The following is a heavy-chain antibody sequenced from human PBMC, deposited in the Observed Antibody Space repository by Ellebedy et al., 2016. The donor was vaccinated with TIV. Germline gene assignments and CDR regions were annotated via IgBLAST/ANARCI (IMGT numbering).Heavy chain of an antibody. CDR3: AKGRSGTFIHHAFDF. J-gene: IGHJ4*02. V-gene: IGHV3-21*04. D-gene: IGHD3-16*01. Sequence: PGGSLRLSCAASGFTFSSYSMNWVRQAPGKGLEWVSSISSSSSYIYYADSVKGRFTISRDNSKNTLYLQMNSLRVEDTATYYWAKGRSGTFIHHAFDFWGQGTLVTVSS. CDR1: GFTFSSYS. CDR2: ISSSSSYI.